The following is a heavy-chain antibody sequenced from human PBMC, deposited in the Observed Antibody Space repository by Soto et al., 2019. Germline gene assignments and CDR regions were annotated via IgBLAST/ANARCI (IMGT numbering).Heavy chain of an antibody. V-gene: IGHV1-46*01. CDR2: INPSGGST. CDR3: AFLMAAAGTYDAFDI. D-gene: IGHD6-13*01. Sequence: ASVKVSCKASGYTFTSYHMHWVRQAPGQGLEWMGIINPSGGSTSYAQKYQGRVTMTRDTSTSTVYMELSSLRSEDTAVYYCAFLMAAAGTYDAFDIWGQGTMVTVSS. CDR1: GYTFTSYH. J-gene: IGHJ3*02.